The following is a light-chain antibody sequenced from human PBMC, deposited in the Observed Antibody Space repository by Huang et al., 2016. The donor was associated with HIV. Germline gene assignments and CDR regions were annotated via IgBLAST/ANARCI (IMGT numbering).Light chain of an antibody. CDR2: GES. CDR3: HQYGSSPLT. J-gene: IGKJ4*01. CDR1: QSLTSTY. Sequence: EVVLTQSPGTLSLSAGERVTLSCRASQSLTSTYLAWYQQKPVHAPRLLIYGESTRATGVPDRFSGSGSVTDFALTINKLDPGDSAVYYCHQYGSSPLTCGGGTKVEI. V-gene: IGKV3-20*01.